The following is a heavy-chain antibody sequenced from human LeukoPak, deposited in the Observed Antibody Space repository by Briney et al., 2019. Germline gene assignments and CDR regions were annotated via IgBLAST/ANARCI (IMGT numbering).Heavy chain of an antibody. J-gene: IGHJ4*02. CDR1: GFTFSTSS. D-gene: IGHD6-6*01. V-gene: IGHV3-23*01. Sequence: GGSLRLSCTASGFTFSTSSMNWVRQTPGKGLERVSAISGGGGSTYYADSVKGRFTISRDNSNDTLYLQMNSLRAEDTAVYYSAKGSYSSSSECDYWGQGTLVTVSS. CDR2: ISGGGGST. CDR3: AKGSYSSSSECDY.